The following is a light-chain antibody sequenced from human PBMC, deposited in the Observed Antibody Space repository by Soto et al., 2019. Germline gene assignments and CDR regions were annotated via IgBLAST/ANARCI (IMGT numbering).Light chain of an antibody. Sequence: IVMTQSPGTLSLSPGERATLSCRASQSVSSTYLAWYQQKPGQAPRLLIYGASSRATGIPDRFSGSGSGTDFTLTISRLEPEDFAVYYCQHYGRSPPWTFGQGTKVDIK. J-gene: IGKJ1*01. CDR3: QHYGRSPPWT. V-gene: IGKV3-20*01. CDR2: GAS. CDR1: QSVSSTY.